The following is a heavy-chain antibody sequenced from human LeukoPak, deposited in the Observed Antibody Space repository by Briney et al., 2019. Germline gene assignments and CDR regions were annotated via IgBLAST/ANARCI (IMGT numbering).Heavy chain of an antibody. D-gene: IGHD3-10*01. Sequence: PSETLSLTCTVSGGSISSYYWTWIRQPPGKGLEWIGYIFYSGSTNYSPSLKSRVAISVETSKNQFSLKLNSVTTADTAVYYCARGYGLGELWSRFDPWGQGTLVTVSS. CDR3: ARGYGLGELWSRFDP. CDR2: IFYSGST. V-gene: IGHV4-59*01. J-gene: IGHJ5*02. CDR1: GGSISSYY.